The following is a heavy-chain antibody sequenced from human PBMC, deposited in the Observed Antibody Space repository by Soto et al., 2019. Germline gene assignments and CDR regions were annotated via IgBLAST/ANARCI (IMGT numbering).Heavy chain of an antibody. V-gene: IGHV3-11*06. CDR3: ARPYSGSPGDAFDI. D-gene: IGHD1-26*01. J-gene: IGHJ3*02. CDR1: GFTFSDYY. Sequence: SLRFSCAASGFTFSDYYMSWIRQAPGKGLEWVSYISSSSSYTNYADSVKGRFTISRDNAKNSLYLQMNSLRAEDTAVYYCARPYSGSPGDAFDIWGQGTMVTVSS. CDR2: ISSSSSYT.